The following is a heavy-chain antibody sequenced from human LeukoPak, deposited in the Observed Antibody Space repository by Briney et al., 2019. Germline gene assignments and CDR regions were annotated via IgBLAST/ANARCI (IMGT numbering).Heavy chain of an antibody. CDR1: GYTFTGYY. J-gene: IGHJ4*02. Sequence: ASVKVSCKASGYTFTGYYIHWVRQAPGQGREWMGWINPTSGGTKYAQKFQGRVTMTRDTSIGTAYMELSRLRADDTAVFYCARGGSAWDNPFDYWGQGTLVTVSS. V-gene: IGHV1-2*02. D-gene: IGHD6-19*01. CDR2: INPTSGGT. CDR3: ARGGSAWDNPFDY.